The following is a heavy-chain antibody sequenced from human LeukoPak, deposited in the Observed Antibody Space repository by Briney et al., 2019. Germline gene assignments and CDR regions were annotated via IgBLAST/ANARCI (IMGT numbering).Heavy chain of an antibody. D-gene: IGHD3-10*01. CDR3: ARLETLWFA. J-gene: IGHJ5*02. CDR2: ISNSHSYV. Sequence: GVSLRLSCAASRFTFSRYTVIWPRQAPGKGLEWVSSISNSHSYVYYADSVKGRFTISRDNAKNLLYLQMHSLRAEDTAVYYCARLETLWFAWGQGTLVTVSS. CDR1: RFTFSRYT. V-gene: IGHV3-21*06.